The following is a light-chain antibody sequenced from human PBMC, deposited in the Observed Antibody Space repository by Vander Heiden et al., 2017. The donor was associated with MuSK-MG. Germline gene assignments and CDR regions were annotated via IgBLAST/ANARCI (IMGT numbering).Light chain of an antibody. CDR3: QQYNNWPPWT. CDR1: KSGGSN. CDR2: GAS. V-gene: IGKV3-15*01. J-gene: IGKJ1*01. Sequence: EIVMTQSPATLSVPPGDRVTLSCRASKSGGSNLAWYQQKPGQAPSLVIFGASTRATGIPARFSGSGSGTEFTLSISSLQSEDFAIYYCQQYNNWPPWTFGQGTKVEIK.